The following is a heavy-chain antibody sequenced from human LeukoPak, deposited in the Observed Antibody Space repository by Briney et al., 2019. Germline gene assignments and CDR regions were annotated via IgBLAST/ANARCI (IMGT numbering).Heavy chain of an antibody. D-gene: IGHD1-7*01. CDR2: ISYDGSNK. CDR1: GFTFSSYA. CDR3: ARGRITGTTDY. Sequence: GGSLRLSCAASGFTFSSYAMHWVRQAPGKGLEWVAVISYDGSNKYYADSVKGRFTISRDNSKNTLYLQMNSLRAEDTAGYYCARGRITGTTDYWGQGTLVTVSS. J-gene: IGHJ4*02. V-gene: IGHV3-30*01.